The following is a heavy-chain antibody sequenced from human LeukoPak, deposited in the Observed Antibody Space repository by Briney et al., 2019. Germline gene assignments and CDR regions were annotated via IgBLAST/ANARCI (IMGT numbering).Heavy chain of an antibody. Sequence: GASVKVSCKASGYTFTSYDINWVRQATGQGLEWMGWMNPNSGNTGYAQKFQGRVTMTRNTSISTAYMELSSLRSEDTAVYYCARSPPRYRYFGPSTIDYWGQGTLVTVSS. CDR1: GYTFTSYD. CDR2: MNPNSGNT. CDR3: ARSPPRYRYFGPSTIDY. J-gene: IGHJ4*02. V-gene: IGHV1-8*01. D-gene: IGHD3-9*01.